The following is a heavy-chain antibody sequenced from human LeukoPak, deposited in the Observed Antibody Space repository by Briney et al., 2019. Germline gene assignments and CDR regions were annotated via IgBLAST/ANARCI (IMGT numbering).Heavy chain of an antibody. CDR2: IWYDGTNK. CDR3: ARAAYDSSGYLTL. V-gene: IGHV3-33*01. D-gene: IGHD3-22*01. CDR1: GFTFSSYA. Sequence: GGSLRLSCAASGFTFSSYAMHWVRQAPGKGLEWVAVIWYDGTNKYYADSVKGRFTISRDSSKNTLYLQMNSLRAEDTALYYCARAAYDSSGYLTLWGQGTLVTVSS. J-gene: IGHJ4*02.